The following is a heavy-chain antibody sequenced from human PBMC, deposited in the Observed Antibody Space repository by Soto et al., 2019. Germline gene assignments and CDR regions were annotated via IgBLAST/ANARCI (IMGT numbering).Heavy chain of an antibody. V-gene: IGHV3-30*03. CDR2: VAYDGSKT. Sequence: QVQLVESGGGVVQPGRSLRLTCAASGFTFSSNGMHWVRQAPGKGLEWVALVAYDGSKTYYGDYVRGRFTISRDNSENTLYLQMNSLRAEDTAVYYFARWVGGSMYGNSGKYHSWGQGTLVTVSS. J-gene: IGHJ4*02. CDR1: GFTFSSNG. CDR3: ARWVGGSMYGNSGKYHS. D-gene: IGHD3-22*01.